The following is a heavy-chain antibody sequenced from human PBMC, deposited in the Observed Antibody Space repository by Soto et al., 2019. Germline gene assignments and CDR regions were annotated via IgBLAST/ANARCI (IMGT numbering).Heavy chain of an antibody. CDR3: AREGEGHCISSSCLNWFDP. J-gene: IGHJ5*02. CDR1: GYTLTELS. V-gene: IGHV3-33*01. D-gene: IGHD2-2*01. CDR2: IWYDGSKT. Sequence: SCKVSGYTLTELSMHWGREAPGRGLEWVGFIWYDGSKTFYADSVKGRFTISRDNAKNSLYLQMNSLRDEDTAVYYCAREGEGHCISSSCLNWFDPWGQGTMVTVSP.